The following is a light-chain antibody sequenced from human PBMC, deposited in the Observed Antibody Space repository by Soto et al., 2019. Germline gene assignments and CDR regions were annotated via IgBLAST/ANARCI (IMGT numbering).Light chain of an antibody. CDR2: FGS. CDR3: MQALQRLT. J-gene: IGKJ5*01. Sequence: EIVMTQSPLTLPVTPGEPASISCRSSQSLLYNNTYNYLDWYVQKPGQSPQLLIYFGSNRAPGVPDRFSGSGSGTDFTLKINRVAAEDVGTYYCMQALQRLTFGQGTRLEIK. CDR1: QSLLYNNTYNY. V-gene: IGKV2-28*01.